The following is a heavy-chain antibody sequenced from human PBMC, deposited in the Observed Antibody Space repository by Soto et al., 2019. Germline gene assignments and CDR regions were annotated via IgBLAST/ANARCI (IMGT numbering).Heavy chain of an antibody. J-gene: IGHJ6*02. D-gene: IGHD2-8*01. Sequence: ASVKVSCKASGYSFTDYHIHWVRQAPGQGLEWLGRNNPKSGGTSTAQKFQGWVTMTTDTSISTASMELTRLTSDDTAIYYCARGDSTDCSNGVCSFFYNHDMDVWGQGTTVTVSS. V-gene: IGHV1-2*04. CDR1: GYSFTDYH. CDR2: NNPKSGGT. CDR3: ARGDSTDCSNGVCSFFYNHDMDV.